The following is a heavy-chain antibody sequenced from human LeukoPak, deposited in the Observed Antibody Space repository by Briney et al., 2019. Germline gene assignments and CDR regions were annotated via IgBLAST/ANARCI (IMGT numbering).Heavy chain of an antibody. D-gene: IGHD3-10*01. J-gene: IGHJ6*03. CDR3: ARDRFDSYGSGVVYYYYYMDV. Sequence: PSETLSLTCAVYGGSFSGYYWSWIRQPPGKGLEWIGEINHSGSTNYNPSLKSRVTISVDTSKNQFSLKLSSVTAADTAVYYCARDRFDSYGSGVVYYYYYMDVWGKGTTVTISS. CDR1: GGSFSGYY. V-gene: IGHV4-34*01. CDR2: INHSGST.